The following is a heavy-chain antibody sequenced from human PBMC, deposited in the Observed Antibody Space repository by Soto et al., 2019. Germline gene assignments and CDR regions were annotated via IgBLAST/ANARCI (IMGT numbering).Heavy chain of an antibody. Sequence: QVQLVQSGAEVKKPGSSVKVSCKASGGTLSKYAINWVRQAPGQGLEWMGGIIPMSGTTNDAQKFEGRLTISADESSSTVFMELSVLRSEDTAVYYCASDDITRIRGFTRAHNWFDPSGQGTLVTVSS. J-gene: IGHJ5*02. V-gene: IGHV1-69*01. CDR1: GGTLSKYA. CDR3: ASDDITRIRGFTRAHNWFDP. D-gene: IGHD3-10*01. CDR2: IIPMSGTT.